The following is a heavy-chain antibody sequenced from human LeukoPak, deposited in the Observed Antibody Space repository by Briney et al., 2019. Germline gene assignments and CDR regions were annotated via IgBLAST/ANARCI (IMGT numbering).Heavy chain of an antibody. CDR1: GYTFTDYD. CDR2: ISAYNGNT. V-gene: IGHV1-18*01. CDR3: ARPSSSWSPNYNWFDP. Sequence: ASVKVSCKTSGYTFTDYDITWVRQAPGQGLEWMGWISAYNGNTNYAQKLQGRVTMTTDTSTSTAYMELRSLRSDDTAVYYCARPSSSWSPNYNWFDPWGQGTLVTVSS. J-gene: IGHJ5*02. D-gene: IGHD6-13*01.